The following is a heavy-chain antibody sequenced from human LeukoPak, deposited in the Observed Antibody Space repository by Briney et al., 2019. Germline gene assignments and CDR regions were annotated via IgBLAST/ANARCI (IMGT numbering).Heavy chain of an antibody. J-gene: IGHJ2*01. V-gene: IGHV3-23*01. CDR3: AKDIVLVAAAHWYFDL. Sequence: GGSLRLSCAASGFTFSSYAMTWVRQAPGKGLEWVSAIRGSGGSTYYADSVKGRFTISRDNSKNTLYLQMNSLRAEGTAVYYCAKDIVLVAAAHWYFDLWGRGTLVTVSS. CDR1: GFTFSSYA. CDR2: IRGSGGST. D-gene: IGHD2-2*01.